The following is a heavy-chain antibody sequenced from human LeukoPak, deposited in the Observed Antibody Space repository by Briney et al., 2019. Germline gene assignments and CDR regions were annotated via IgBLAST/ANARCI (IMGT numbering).Heavy chain of an antibody. CDR2: ISRGSNTI. D-gene: IGHD6-19*01. CDR1: GFTFSSYS. J-gene: IGHJ3*02. Sequence: GSLRLSCAASGFTFSSYSMNWVRQAPGKGLEWVSYISRGSNTIYYADSVKGRFTISRDNAKNSLYLQMNSLRAEDTAVYYCARVGSRDAFDIWGQGTMVTVSS. V-gene: IGHV3-48*01. CDR3: ARVGSRDAFDI.